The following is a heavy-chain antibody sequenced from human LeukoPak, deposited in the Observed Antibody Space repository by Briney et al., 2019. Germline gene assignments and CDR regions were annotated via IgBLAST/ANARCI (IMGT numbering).Heavy chain of an antibody. CDR1: GGSISSYY. CDR2: IYYSGST. J-gene: IGHJ4*02. CDR3: ARAAHYYDSSGYYGPHIDY. D-gene: IGHD3-22*01. Sequence: SETLSLTCTVSGGSISSYYWSWIRQPPGKGLEWIGYIYYSGSTNYNPSLKSRVTISVDTPKNQFSLKLSSVTAADTAVYYCARAAHYYDSSGYYGPHIDYWGQGTLVTVSS. V-gene: IGHV4-59*01.